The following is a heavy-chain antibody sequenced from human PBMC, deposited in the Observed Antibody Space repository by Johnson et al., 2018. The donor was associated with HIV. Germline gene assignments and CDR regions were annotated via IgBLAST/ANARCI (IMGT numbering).Heavy chain of an antibody. CDR2: VWYDGSSK. CDR3: AKVVTASTSWLEEALEI. CDR1: GFTFSSYA. V-gene: IGHV3-33*06. Sequence: QVQLVESGGGVVQPGRSLRLSCAASGFTFSSYAMHWVRQAPGKGLEWVAGVWYDGSSKYYADSVKGRFTISRDNSKNALYLQMNSLRAEDTAVYYCAKVVTASTSWLEEALEIWGQGTMVTVAS. J-gene: IGHJ3*02. D-gene: IGHD6-13*01.